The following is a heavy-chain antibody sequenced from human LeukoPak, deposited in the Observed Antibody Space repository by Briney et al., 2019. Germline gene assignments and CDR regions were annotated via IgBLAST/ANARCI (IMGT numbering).Heavy chain of an antibody. J-gene: IGHJ5*02. Sequence: ASVKVSCKASGYTFTSYYMHWVRQAPGQGLEWMGIINPSGGSTSYAQKFQGRVTMTRDMSTSKVYMELSSLRSEDTPVYYCARDRGGGLIDPWGQGTLVTVSS. CDR1: GYTFTSYY. CDR2: INPSGGST. V-gene: IGHV1-46*01. D-gene: IGHD3-16*01. CDR3: ARDRGGGLIDP.